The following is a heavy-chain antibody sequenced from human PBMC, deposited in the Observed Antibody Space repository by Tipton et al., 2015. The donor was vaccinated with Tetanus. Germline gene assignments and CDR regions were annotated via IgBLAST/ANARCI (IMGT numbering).Heavy chain of an antibody. CDR2: IYNIART. D-gene: IGHD4-23*01. CDR3: ASMTPVDWYFDL. Sequence: LRLSCAVSGGSFSDFYWSWIRQPPGKGLEWIGNIYNIARTNYNPSLRSRVTMSVDTSKNQFYLQLSSVTAADTAVYYCASMTPVDWYFDLWGRGTLVTVSS. J-gene: IGHJ2*01. CDR1: GGSFSDFY. V-gene: IGHV4-59*01.